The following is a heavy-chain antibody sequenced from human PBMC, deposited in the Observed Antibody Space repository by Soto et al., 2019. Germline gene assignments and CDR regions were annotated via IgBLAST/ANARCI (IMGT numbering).Heavy chain of an antibody. CDR1: GFTFSDYA. Sequence: QVQLVESGGGVVQPGRSLRLSCSASGFTFSDYALHWVRQAPGKGLEWVAVISDDGINKYIADSVKGRFIISRDNSKNTVFLQMSSLGLEDTAIYYCARRLTASETAMGYWGQGTLVTVSS. J-gene: IGHJ4*02. CDR2: ISDDGINK. D-gene: IGHD2-21*02. V-gene: IGHV3-30-3*01. CDR3: ARRLTASETAMGY.